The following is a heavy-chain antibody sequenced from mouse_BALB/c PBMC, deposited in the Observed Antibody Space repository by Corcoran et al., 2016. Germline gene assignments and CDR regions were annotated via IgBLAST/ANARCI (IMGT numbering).Heavy chain of an antibody. V-gene: IGHV14-3*02. Sequence: EVQLQQSGAELVKPGASVKLSCTASGFNIKDTYMNWVKQRPEQGLEWIGRIDPANGNTKYDPKFQGKATITADTSSNTAYLQLSSLTSEDTAVYYCARWDGYIDVWGAGTTVTVSS. J-gene: IGHJ1*01. CDR3: ARWDGYIDV. CDR2: IDPANGNT. CDR1: GFNIKDTY. D-gene: IGHD4-1*01.